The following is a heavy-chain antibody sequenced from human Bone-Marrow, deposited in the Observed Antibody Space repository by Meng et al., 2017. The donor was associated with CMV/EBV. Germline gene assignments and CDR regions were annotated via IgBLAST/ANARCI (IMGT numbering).Heavy chain of an antibody. CDR3: AKALSNYDFWSGSAS. V-gene: IGHV3-30*02. J-gene: IGHJ5*02. CDR2: IRWDGSDK. D-gene: IGHD3-3*01. CDR1: GFIFNTYG. Sequence: GGSLRLSCAASGFIFNTYGMHWVRQVPGKGLEWVSFIRWDGSDKFYGESLKGRVTVSRDNSKNTMYLQMTGLRAEDTAVYFCAKALSNYDFWSGSASWGQGTVVSVSS.